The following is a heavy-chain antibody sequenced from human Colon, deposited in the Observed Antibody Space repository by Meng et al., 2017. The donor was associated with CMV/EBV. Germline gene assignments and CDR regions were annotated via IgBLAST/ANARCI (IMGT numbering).Heavy chain of an antibody. J-gene: IGHJ5*02. CDR2: IKQDGSEK. CDR3: AKGPTYCNKGVCYLGSGYFDA. V-gene: IGHV3-7*03. CDR1: GFTFSSYW. Sequence: GESLKISCAASGFTFSSYWMSWVRQAPGKGLEWVANIKQDGSEKYYVDSVKGRFTISRDNAKNALYLQMNSLRDEDTAVYYCAKGPTYCNKGVCYLGSGYFDAWGQGTLVTVSS. D-gene: IGHD2-8*01.